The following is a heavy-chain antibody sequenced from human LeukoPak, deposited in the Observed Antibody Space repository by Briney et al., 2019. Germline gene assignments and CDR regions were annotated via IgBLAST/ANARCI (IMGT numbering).Heavy chain of an antibody. CDR3: ARSNYYGSQSEY. D-gene: IGHD3-10*01. J-gene: IGHJ4*02. Sequence: GSVKVSCEASGYTFSAFHIHWVRLAPGQGPEWMGWVNPNSGDTNYAQRFRGRVTMTRDTSINTAYMELSSLRSDDTAVYYCARSNYYGSQSEYWGQGTPVAVSS. V-gene: IGHV1-2*02. CDR1: GYTFSAFH. CDR2: VNPNSGDT.